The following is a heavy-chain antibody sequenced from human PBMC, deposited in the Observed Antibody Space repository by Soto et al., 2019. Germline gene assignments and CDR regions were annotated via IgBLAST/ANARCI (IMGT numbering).Heavy chain of an antibody. CDR2: IHYSGST. Sequence: SETLSLTCTVSGGSISSYNWIWIRQSPGKGLECIGYIHYSGSTNYNPSLKSRVTISVDRSKNQFSLKMSSVTAADTALYFCARAASSGIYFRVFDFDYWGQGTLVTVSS. CDR3: ARAASSGIYFRVFDFDY. J-gene: IGHJ4*02. CDR1: GGSISSYN. V-gene: IGHV4-59*01. D-gene: IGHD1-26*01.